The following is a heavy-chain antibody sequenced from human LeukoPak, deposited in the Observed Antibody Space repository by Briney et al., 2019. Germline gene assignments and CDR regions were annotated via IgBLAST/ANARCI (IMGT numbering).Heavy chain of an antibody. D-gene: IGHD4-17*01. V-gene: IGHV3-21*01. J-gene: IGHJ4*02. Sequence: GGSLRLSCAASGFTFISSVMHWVGQAPGRGLEWVSSISSTRSYTYYAASVKGRFTISRDNAKNSLYLQMNSLRAEDTAVYYCARGHYGDYVLDYWGQGALVTVSS. CDR2: ISSTRSYT. CDR1: GFTFISSV. CDR3: ARGHYGDYVLDY.